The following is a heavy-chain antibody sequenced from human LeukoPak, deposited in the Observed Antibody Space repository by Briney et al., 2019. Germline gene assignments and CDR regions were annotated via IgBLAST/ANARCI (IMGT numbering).Heavy chain of an antibody. V-gene: IGHV4-34*01. J-gene: IGHJ4*02. CDR3: ARDGAAAGWYDY. CDR2: INHSGRT. D-gene: IGHD6-13*01. CDR1: GGSLSDYY. Sequence: SDTLSLTCAVYGGSLSDYYWSWIRQPPGKGLEWIGEINHSGRTTYNPSLKSRVAISVDTSKNLFSLKLNSVTAADTAVYYCARDGAAAGWYDYWGQGALVTVSS.